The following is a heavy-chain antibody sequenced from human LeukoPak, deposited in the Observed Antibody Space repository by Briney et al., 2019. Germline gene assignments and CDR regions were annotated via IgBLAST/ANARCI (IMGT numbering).Heavy chain of an antibody. J-gene: IGHJ6*02. V-gene: IGHV7-4-1*02. D-gene: IGHD3-3*01. CDR3: ARPPNYDFWSGYTNYYYDGMDV. CDR1: GYTFTSYA. CDR2: INTNTGNP. Sequence: GASVKVSCKASGYTFTSYAMNWVRQAPGQGLEWMGWINTNTGNPTYAQGFTGRFVFSLDTSVSTAYLQISSLKAEDTAVYYCARPPNYDFWSGYTNYYYDGMDVWGQGTTVTVSS.